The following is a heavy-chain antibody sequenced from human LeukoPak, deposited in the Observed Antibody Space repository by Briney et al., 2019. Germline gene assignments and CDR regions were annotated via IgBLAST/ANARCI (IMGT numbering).Heavy chain of an antibody. V-gene: IGHV3-9*01. D-gene: IGHD2-2*01. CDR2: ISWNSGSI. CDR1: GFTFDDYA. J-gene: IGHJ4*02. Sequence: PGRSLRLSCAASGFTFDDYAMHWVRQAPGKGLEWVSGISWNSGSIGYADSVKGRFTISRDNAKNSLYLQMNSLRAEDTALYYCANAALGCSSTSCYRLDYWGQGTLVTVSS. CDR3: ANAALGCSSTSCYRLDY.